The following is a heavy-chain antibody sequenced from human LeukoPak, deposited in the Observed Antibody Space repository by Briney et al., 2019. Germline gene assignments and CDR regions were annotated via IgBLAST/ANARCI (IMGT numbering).Heavy chain of an antibody. V-gene: IGHV3-23*01. Sequence: GGSLRLSCTASGFTFSSYAMSWVRQAPGKGLEWVSAITGTGGTTYYADSVKGRFTISRDNSKNTLYLQMSSLRAEDTAVYYCAKGRGTTVTSAANYWGQGTLVTVSS. CDR1: GFTFSSYA. CDR2: ITGTGGTT. J-gene: IGHJ4*02. CDR3: AKGRGTTVTSAANY. D-gene: IGHD4-17*01.